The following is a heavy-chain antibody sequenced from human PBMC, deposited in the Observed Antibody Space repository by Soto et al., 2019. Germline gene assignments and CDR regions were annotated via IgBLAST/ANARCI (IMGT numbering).Heavy chain of an antibody. CDR1: GDSIRSSSHY. V-gene: IGHV4-39*02. D-gene: IGHD3-9*01. J-gene: IGHJ6*01. Sequence: SETLSLTCTVSGDSIRSSSHYWAWNRQPPGKGLEWIGGFYYSGSPYYNPSLKSRVTISVDTSKNHFYLTLNSVTAADTYVDHRDIHCFSTQRSSVLGSSGM. CDR2: FYYSGSP. CDR3: DIHCFSTQRSSVLGSSGM.